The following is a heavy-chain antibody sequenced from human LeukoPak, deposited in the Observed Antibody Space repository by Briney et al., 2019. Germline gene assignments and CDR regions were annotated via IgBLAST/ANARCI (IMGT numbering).Heavy chain of an antibody. D-gene: IGHD2-2*01. Sequence: GGSLRLSCAASGFTFSSYAMSWVRQAPGKGLEWVSAISGSGGSTYYADSAKGRFTISRDNSKNTLYLQMNSLRAEDTAVYYCAKLPFSVVPAANNWFDPWGQGTLVTVSS. J-gene: IGHJ5*02. CDR3: AKLPFSVVPAANNWFDP. CDR1: GFTFSSYA. CDR2: ISGSGGST. V-gene: IGHV3-23*01.